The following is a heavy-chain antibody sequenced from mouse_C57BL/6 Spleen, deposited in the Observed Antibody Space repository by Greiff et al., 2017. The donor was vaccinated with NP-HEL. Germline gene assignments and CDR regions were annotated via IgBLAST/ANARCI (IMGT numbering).Heavy chain of an antibody. V-gene: IGHV1-22*01. Sequence: SGPELVKPGASVKMSCKASGYTFTDYNMHWVKQSHGKSLEWIGYINPNNGGTSYIQKFKGKATLTVNKSSSTAYMELRSLTSEDSAVYYCAREGDYYGSSPYYYAMDYWGQGTSVTVSS. CDR3: AREGDYYGSSPYYYAMDY. D-gene: IGHD1-1*01. CDR1: GYTFTDYN. J-gene: IGHJ4*01. CDR2: INPNNGGT.